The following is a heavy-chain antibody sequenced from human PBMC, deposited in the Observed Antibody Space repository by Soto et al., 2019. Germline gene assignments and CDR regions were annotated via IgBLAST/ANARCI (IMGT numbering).Heavy chain of an antibody. CDR3: AKATATGGGAFDI. CDR2: ILVDGRT. Sequence: PGGSLRLSSAASGFICSSYDMSWVRQAPGKGLEWVSTILVDGRTFYVDSVKGRFTISRDTSQNTVYLQMNSLTAGDTVLYYCAKATATGGGAFDICGQGTMVTVSS. D-gene: IGHD2-8*02. V-gene: IGHV3-23*01. J-gene: IGHJ3*02. CDR1: GFICSSYD.